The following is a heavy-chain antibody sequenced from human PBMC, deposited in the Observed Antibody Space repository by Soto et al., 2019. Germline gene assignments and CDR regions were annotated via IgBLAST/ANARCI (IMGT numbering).Heavy chain of an antibody. V-gene: IGHV1-2*02. J-gene: IGHJ3*02. CDR1: GYPVTAYY. CDR3: ARGGGVGVAGSAAFDM. Sequence: QLHLVQSGAVVKKPGASVTVSCSASGYPVTAYYMHWVRQAPGRGLEWMGGINPATGAAKYTQTFQGRVTMTRDTSRSTGFMELSGLTSEDPAVFYCARGGGVGVAGSAAFDMWGQGTLVTVSS. CDR2: INPATGAA. D-gene: IGHD3-3*01.